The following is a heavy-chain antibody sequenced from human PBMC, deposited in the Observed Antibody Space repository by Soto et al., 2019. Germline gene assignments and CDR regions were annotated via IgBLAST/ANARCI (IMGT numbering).Heavy chain of an antibody. V-gene: IGHV4-4*02. J-gene: IGHJ5*02. Sequence: SETLSLTCAVSGGSIASANWWTWVRQPPGGGLEWIGEISHSGITNYKASLKSRVTMSVDKTKNDVSLKLTSVTAADTAVYYCARVLRGWFDPWGQGTPVTVSS. CDR2: ISHSGIT. CDR1: GGSIASANW. CDR3: ARVLRGWFDP.